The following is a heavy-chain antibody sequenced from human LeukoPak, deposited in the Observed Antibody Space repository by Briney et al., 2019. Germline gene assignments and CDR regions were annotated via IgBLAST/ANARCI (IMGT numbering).Heavy chain of an antibody. CDR1: GFTFSSYG. J-gene: IGHJ5*02. CDR2: IRYDGSNK. D-gene: IGHD2-15*01. V-gene: IGHV3-30*02. Sequence: PGGSLRLSCAASGFTFSSYGMHWVRQAPGKGLEWVAFIRYDGSNKYYADSVKGRFTISRDNSKNTLFLQLNSLRAEDTAVHYCARLTPSGPWGQGTLVTVSS. CDR3: ARLTPSGP.